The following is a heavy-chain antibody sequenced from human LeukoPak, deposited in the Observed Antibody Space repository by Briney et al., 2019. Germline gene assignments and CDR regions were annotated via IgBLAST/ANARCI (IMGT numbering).Heavy chain of an antibody. CDR3: ARERVAAFDI. CDR2: ISGSSSNI. J-gene: IGHJ3*02. Sequence: GGSLRLSCAASGFTFSSYAMSWVRQAPGKGLEWVSSISGSSSNISYADSVKGRFTISRDNAKNSLYLQMNSLRAEDTAVFYCARERVAAFDIWGQGTMVTVSS. V-gene: IGHV3-21*01. CDR1: GFTFSSYA.